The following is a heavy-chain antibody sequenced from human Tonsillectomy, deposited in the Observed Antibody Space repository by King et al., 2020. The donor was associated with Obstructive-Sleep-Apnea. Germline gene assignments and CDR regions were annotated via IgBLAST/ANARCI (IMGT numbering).Heavy chain of an antibody. D-gene: IGHD3-10*01. V-gene: IGHV3-7*01. Sequence: VQLVESGGGLVQPGGSLRLSCAGTGFTFTAYWMSWVRQAPGKGLEWVAHIKPDGSEENYVASVKGRFTISRDNAKNSLYLQMTSLRVEDTAVYYCVKGPARSASGQSWGQGTLVTVSS. CDR1: GFTFTAYW. J-gene: IGHJ5*02. CDR3: VKGPARSASGQS. CDR2: IKPDGSEE.